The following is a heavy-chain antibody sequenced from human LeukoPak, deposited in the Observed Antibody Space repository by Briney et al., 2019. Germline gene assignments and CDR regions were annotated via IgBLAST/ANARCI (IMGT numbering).Heavy chain of an antibody. V-gene: IGHV3-30*18. CDR3: ANGPGD. CDR1: GFTFSSYG. J-gene: IGHJ4*02. Sequence: WGSLRLSCAASGFTFSSYGMHWVRQAPGKGLEWVAVISYDGSNKYYADSVKGRFTISRDNSKNTLYLQMNRLRAEDTAVYYCANGPGDWGQGTLVTVSS. CDR2: ISYDGSNK.